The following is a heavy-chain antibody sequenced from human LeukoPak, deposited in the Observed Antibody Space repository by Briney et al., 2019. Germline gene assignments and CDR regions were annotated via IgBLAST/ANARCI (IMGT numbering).Heavy chain of an antibody. CDR2: IYYSGST. CDR3: AREREDYYDSSGYKT. CDR1: GGSISSGDYY. J-gene: IGHJ5*02. V-gene: IGHV4-30-4*01. D-gene: IGHD3-22*01. Sequence: SQTLSLTCTVSGGSISSGDYYWSWIRQPPGTGLEWIGYIYYSGSTYYNPSRKSRVTISVDTSKNQFSLKLRSVTAADTAVYYCAREREDYYDSSGYKTWGQGTLVTVSS.